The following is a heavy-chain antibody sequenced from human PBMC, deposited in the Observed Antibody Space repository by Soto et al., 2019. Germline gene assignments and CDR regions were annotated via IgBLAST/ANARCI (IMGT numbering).Heavy chain of an antibody. D-gene: IGHD3-10*01. V-gene: IGHV1-8*01. CDR2: MNPNSGNT. Sequence: ASVKVSCKASGYTFTSYDINWVRQATGQGLEWMGWMNPNSGNTGYAQKFQGRVTMTRNTSITTAYMELSSLRSEDTAVYYCAREQHNYYGSGSTANWFDPWGQGTLVTVSS. CDR3: AREQHNYYGSGSTANWFDP. CDR1: GYTFTSYD. J-gene: IGHJ5*02.